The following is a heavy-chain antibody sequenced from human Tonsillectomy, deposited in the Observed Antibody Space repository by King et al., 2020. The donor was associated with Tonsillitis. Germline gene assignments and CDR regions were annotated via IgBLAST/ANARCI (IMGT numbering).Heavy chain of an antibody. CDR1: GFTFRSYA. CDR3: AKDCHRSVWYEAFSCGMDV. V-gene: IGHV3-23*03. Sequence: VQLVESGGGLVQPGGSLRLSCAASGFTFRSYAMSWVRQAPGKGLEWVSVIYSGGRSTYYADSVKGRFTISRDNSKSTLYLQMNGLRAEDTAVYYCAKDCHRSVWYEAFSCGMDVWGQGTTVTVSS. D-gene: IGHD6-19*01. J-gene: IGHJ6*02. CDR2: IYSGGRST.